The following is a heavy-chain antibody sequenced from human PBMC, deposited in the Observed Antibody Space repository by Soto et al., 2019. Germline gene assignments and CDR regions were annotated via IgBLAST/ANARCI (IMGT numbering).Heavy chain of an antibody. J-gene: IGHJ4*02. CDR1: GFSLTTQGVH. CDR3: VYRDFGDYFFQF. D-gene: IGHD4-17*01. Sequence: QIILKESGPTLVNPTQTLTLTCTFSGFSLTTQGVHVGWIRQPPGKDLEWLALIYWDDNEVYSPSLKKRLTITKDTSTSQVVLTLATVDPVDTANYYRVYRDFGDYFFQFWGQGILVNVSS. CDR2: IYWDDNE. V-gene: IGHV2-5*02.